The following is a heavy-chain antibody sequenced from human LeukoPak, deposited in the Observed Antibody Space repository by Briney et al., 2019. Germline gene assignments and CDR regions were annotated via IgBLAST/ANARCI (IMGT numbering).Heavy chain of an antibody. CDR2: IYHSGST. J-gene: IGHJ4*02. CDR1: GYSISSGYY. D-gene: IGHD2-2*02. CDR3: ARLGYCSSTSCYKGGGSYFDY. V-gene: IGHV4-38-2*01. Sequence: PSETLSLTCAVAGYSISSGYYWGWIRQPPGQGLEWIGSIYHSGSTYYNPSLKSRVTISVDTSKNQFSLKLSSVTAADTAVYYCARLGYCSSTSCYKGGGSYFDYWGQGTLVTVSS.